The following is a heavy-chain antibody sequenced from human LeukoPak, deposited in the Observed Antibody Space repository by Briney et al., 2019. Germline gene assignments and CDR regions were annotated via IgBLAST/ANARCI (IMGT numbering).Heavy chain of an antibody. CDR3: ARDSLVRGAIGVWAFDI. CDR1: GGSISSGDYY. CDR2: IYYSGST. Sequence: SETLSLTCTVSGGSISSGDYYWSWIRQPPGTGLEWIGYIYYSGSTYYNPSLKSRVTISVDTSKNQFSLKLSSVTAADTAVYYRARDSLVRGAIGVWAFDIWGQGTMVTVSS. J-gene: IGHJ3*02. V-gene: IGHV4-30-4*01. D-gene: IGHD3-10*01.